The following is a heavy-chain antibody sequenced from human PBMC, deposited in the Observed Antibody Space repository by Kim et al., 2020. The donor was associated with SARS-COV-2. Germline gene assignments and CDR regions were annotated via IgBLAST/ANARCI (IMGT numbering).Heavy chain of an antibody. J-gene: IGHJ5*02. V-gene: IGHV4-34*01. CDR1: GGSFSGYY. CDR3: ARGYLGP. Sequence: SETLSLTCDVYGGSFSGYYWNWIRQPPGKGLEWIGEINHSGSTNYNPSLKSRVTMLVDTSKSQFSLKLNSVTAADTAVYYCARGYLGPWGQGTLVTVSS. CDR2: INHSGST.